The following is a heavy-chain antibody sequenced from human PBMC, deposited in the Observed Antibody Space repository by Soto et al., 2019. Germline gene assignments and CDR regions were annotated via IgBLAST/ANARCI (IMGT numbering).Heavy chain of an antibody. D-gene: IGHD6-19*01. Sequence: SETLSLTCAVYGGSFSGYYWSWVRQPPGKGLEWIGEIYHSGSTNYNPSLTSRVTISVDTSKNQFSLKLTSVTAADTAMYYCARGPQSWPLDYWGQGTLVTVSS. CDR1: GGSFSGYY. J-gene: IGHJ4*02. V-gene: IGHV4-34*01. CDR3: ARGPQSWPLDY. CDR2: IYHSGST.